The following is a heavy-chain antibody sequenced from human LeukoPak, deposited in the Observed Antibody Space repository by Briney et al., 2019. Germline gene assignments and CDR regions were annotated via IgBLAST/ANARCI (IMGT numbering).Heavy chain of an antibody. CDR3: ARGMLATVTTPSDY. J-gene: IGHJ4*02. D-gene: IGHD4-11*01. CDR1: GFTFSSYS. V-gene: IGHV3-21*01. Sequence: GGSLRLSCAASGFTFSSYSMNWVRQAPGKGLEWVSSISSSSSYIYYADSVKGRFTISRDNAKNSLYLQMNSLRAEDTAVYYCARGMLATVTTPSDYWGQGTLVTVSS. CDR2: ISSSSSYI.